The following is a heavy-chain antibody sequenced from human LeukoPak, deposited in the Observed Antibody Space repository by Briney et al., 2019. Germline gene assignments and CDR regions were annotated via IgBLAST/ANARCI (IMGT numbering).Heavy chain of an antibody. D-gene: IGHD6-6*01. Sequence: GGSLRLSCAASGFTFDAYAMHWVRQAPGKGLEWVSGISWNGGGMGYAVSVKGRFTISRDNAKNSLYLQMNSLRDEDTALYYCAKDITGGRSSPYFDSWGQGTLVTVSS. J-gene: IGHJ4*02. V-gene: IGHV3-9*01. CDR3: AKDITGGRSSPYFDS. CDR1: GFTFDAYA. CDR2: ISWNGGGM.